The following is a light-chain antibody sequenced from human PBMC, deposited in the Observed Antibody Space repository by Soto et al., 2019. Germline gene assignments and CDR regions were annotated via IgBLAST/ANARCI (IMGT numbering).Light chain of an antibody. J-gene: IGKJ4*01. CDR3: QQYDNLPPF. Sequence: DIQMTQSPSSLSASVGDRVTITCQASQAISNYLNWYQQKPGKAPKLLIYDASNLETGVPSRFSGSGSGTDFTFTISSLQPEDIATYYCQQYDNLPPFFGGGTKVEIK. CDR2: DAS. V-gene: IGKV1-33*01. CDR1: QAISNY.